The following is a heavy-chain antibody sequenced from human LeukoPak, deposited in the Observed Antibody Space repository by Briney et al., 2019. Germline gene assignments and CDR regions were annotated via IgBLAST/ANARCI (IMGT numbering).Heavy chain of an antibody. CDR3: AKGAAAGTYNWFDP. V-gene: IGHV1-18*01. J-gene: IGHJ5*02. CDR1: GYTFTSYG. CDR2: ISAYNGNT. Sequence: ASVKVSCKASGYTFTSYGISWVRQAPGQGLEWMGWISAYNGNTNYAQKLQGRVTMTTDTSTSTAYMELRSLRSEDTAVYYCAKGAAAGTYNWFDPWGQGTLVTVSS. D-gene: IGHD6-13*01.